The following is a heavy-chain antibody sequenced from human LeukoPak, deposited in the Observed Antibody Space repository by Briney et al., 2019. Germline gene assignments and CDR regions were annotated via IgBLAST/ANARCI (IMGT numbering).Heavy chain of an antibody. CDR3: ARDGLSYTNPNNWFDP. D-gene: IGHD2-2*02. V-gene: IGHV1-18*01. CDR2: ISAYNGDT. Sequence: ASVKVSCKASGYPFTSYYINWVRQAPGQGLVWMGWISAYNGDTNYAQNLQGRVTMTTDTSTDTAYMELRSLRSDDTAVYYCARDGLSYTNPNNWFDPWGQGTLVTVSS. CDR1: GYPFTSYY. J-gene: IGHJ5*02.